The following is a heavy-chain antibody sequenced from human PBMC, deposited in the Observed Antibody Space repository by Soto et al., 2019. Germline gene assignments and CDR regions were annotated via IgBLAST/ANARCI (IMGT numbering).Heavy chain of an antibody. CDR3: AKDIRGPLVTPCFDY. CDR1: GFTFDDYA. D-gene: IGHD2-8*02. J-gene: IGHJ4*02. CDR2: ISWNSGSI. V-gene: IGHV3-9*01. Sequence: EVQLVESGGGLVQPGRSLRLSCAASGFTFDDYAMHWVRQAPGQGLEWGSGISWNSGSIGNADSVKGRFTISRDNAKNSLYLQMHSLRAEDTALYYCAKDIRGPLVTPCFDYWGQGTLVTVSS.